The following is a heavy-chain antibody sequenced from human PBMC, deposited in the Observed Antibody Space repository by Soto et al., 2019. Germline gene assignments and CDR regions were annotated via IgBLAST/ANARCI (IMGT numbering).Heavy chain of an antibody. V-gene: IGHV1-69*06. D-gene: IGHD1-26*01. Sequence: QVQLVQSGAEVKKPGSSVKVSCKASGGTFSSYAISWVRQAPGQGLEWMGGIIPIFGTANYAQKFQGRVTITADKSTSTAYMELSSLRSEDTAVYYCARPPDLRRGATHYYYYGMDVWGQGTTVTVSS. CDR2: IIPIFGTA. CDR3: ARPPDLRRGATHYYYYGMDV. J-gene: IGHJ6*02. CDR1: GGTFSSYA.